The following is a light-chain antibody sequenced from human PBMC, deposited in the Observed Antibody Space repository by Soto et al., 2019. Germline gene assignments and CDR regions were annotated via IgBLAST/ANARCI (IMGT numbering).Light chain of an antibody. J-gene: IGKJ3*01. CDR2: AAS. V-gene: IGKV1-27*01. CDR1: QGISNS. Sequence: DIQMTQSPSSLSASLGDTVTISCRASQGISNSLAWFQQKPGRVPQFLIYAASTLQPGVPPRFSGSGSGTDFTLTISSLQPEDVATYSCQNYNSALLTFGPGTRVDIK. CDR3: QNYNSALLT.